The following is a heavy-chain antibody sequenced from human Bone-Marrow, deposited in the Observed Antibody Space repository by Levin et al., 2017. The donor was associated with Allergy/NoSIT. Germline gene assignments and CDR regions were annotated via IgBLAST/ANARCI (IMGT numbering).Heavy chain of an antibody. Sequence: LSQTLSLTCTVSGASINSGDYYWSWIRQPPGQGLEWIGCIHTSGNTYYNPSLRSRLVISIDTSKKQFSLNLNSVTAADTAVYYCARETLEEVRLITTPVVLYNSVDVWGQGTTVTVSS. J-gene: IGHJ6*02. D-gene: IGHD3-22*01. V-gene: IGHV4-30-4*01. CDR1: GASINSGDYY. CDR2: IHTSGNT. CDR3: ARETLEEVRLITTPVVLYNSVDV.